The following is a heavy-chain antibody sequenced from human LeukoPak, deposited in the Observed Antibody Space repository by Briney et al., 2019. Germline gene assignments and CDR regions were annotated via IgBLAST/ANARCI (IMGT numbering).Heavy chain of an antibody. V-gene: IGHV1-46*01. J-gene: IGHJ3*02. CDR2: INPSGGST. CDR1: GYTFTSYY. CDR3: ARDQGQQLVSSAFDI. Sequence: GASVKVSCKASGYTFTSYYMHWVRQAPGQGLEWMGIINPSGGSTSYAQKFQGRVTMTRDMSTSTVYMELSSLRSEDTAVYYCARDQGQQLVSSAFDIWGQGTMVTVSS. D-gene: IGHD6-13*01.